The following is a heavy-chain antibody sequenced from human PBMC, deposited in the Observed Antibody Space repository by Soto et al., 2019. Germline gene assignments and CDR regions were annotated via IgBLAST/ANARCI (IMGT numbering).Heavy chain of an antibody. CDR1: GDSLSGGDYY. D-gene: IGHD6-19*01. Sequence: SETLSLTCTVSGDSLSGGDYYWSWIRQPPGKGLEWIGDIYYTGFTFYNPSLKSRLTISLDSSKNQFSLRLNSVTAADTAVYFCARAYRINGWSDYFFDYWGQGTPVTVPS. V-gene: IGHV4-30-4*08. CDR3: ARAYRINGWSDYFFDY. J-gene: IGHJ4*02. CDR2: IYYTGFT.